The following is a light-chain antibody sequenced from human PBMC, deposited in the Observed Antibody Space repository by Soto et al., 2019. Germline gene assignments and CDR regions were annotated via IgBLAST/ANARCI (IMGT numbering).Light chain of an antibody. V-gene: IGKV3-11*01. J-gene: IGKJ4*01. Sequence: EIVLTQSPATLSLSPGERATLSCRASQSVSSYLAWYQQEPGQAPRLLIYEAYNRATGIPARFSGSGSGTDFTLTISSLEPEDFAVYYCQQRKNWPPLTFGGGTKVEIK. CDR3: QQRKNWPPLT. CDR2: EAY. CDR1: QSVSSY.